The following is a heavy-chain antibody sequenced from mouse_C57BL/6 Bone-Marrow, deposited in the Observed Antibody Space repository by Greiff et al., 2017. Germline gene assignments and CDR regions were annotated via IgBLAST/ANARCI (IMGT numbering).Heavy chain of an antibody. CDR1: GYTFTDYY. V-gene: IGHV1-26*01. D-gene: IGHD1-1*01. J-gene: IGHJ4*01. Sequence: EVQLQQSGPELVKPGASVKISCKASGYTFTDYYMNWVKQSHGKSLEWIGDINPNNGGTSYNQKFKGKATLTVEKSSSTAYMELRSLTSEDSAVYYCARERKFGYYGSSCAMDYWGQGTSVTVSS. CDR2: INPNNGGT. CDR3: ARERKFGYYGSSCAMDY.